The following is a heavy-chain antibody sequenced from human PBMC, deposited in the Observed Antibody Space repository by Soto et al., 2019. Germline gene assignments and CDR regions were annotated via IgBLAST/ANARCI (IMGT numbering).Heavy chain of an antibody. CDR1: GGSISTDHYH. CDR2: IHYSGSI. J-gene: IGHJ6*03. V-gene: IGHV4-30-4*01. D-gene: IGHD2-2*01. Sequence: PSETLSLTCTVSGGSISTDHYHWTWIRQTPGKGLEWIGYIHYSGSIQSNPSLQSRVSMSVDTSKNQFSLKLSSVTAADTAVYYCARGMGCSSTSCYSRRYYYYYMDVWGKGTTVTVSS. CDR3: ARGMGCSSTSCYSRRYYYYYMDV.